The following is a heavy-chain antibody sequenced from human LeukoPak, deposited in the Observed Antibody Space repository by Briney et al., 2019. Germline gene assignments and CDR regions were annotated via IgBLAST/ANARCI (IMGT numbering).Heavy chain of an antibody. D-gene: IGHD3-22*01. CDR1: GYSFTSYW. CDR3: ARSGYDSSGYSPGYFDY. J-gene: IGHJ4*02. Sequence: GESLKISCKGSGYSFTSYWIDWVRQMPGKGLEWMGIIYPGDSDTRYSPPFQGQVTISADKSISTAYLQWSSLKASDTAMYYCARSGYDSSGYSPGYFDYWGQGTLVTVSS. V-gene: IGHV5-51*01. CDR2: IYPGDSDT.